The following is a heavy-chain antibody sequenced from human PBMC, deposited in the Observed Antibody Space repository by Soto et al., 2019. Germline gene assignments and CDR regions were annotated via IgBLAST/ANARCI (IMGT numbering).Heavy chain of an antibody. D-gene: IGHD2-21*02. V-gene: IGHV4-30-4*08. CDR1: GGSISSSSYY. J-gene: IGHJ4*02. CDR3: ARASQGDFLDS. Sequence: SETLSLTCTVSGGSISSSSYYWGWIRQPPGKGLEWIGYIYYSGSTYYNSSLKSRVTISIDTSKNQFSLELSSVTAADTAVYYCARASQGDFLDSWGQGTLVTVSS. CDR2: IYYSGST.